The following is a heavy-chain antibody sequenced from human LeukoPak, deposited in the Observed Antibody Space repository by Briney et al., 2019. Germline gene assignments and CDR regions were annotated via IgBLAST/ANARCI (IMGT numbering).Heavy chain of an antibody. V-gene: IGHV4-38-2*01. CDR1: GYSICSGYY. Sequence: SETLSLTCFFSGYSICSGYYWGWIRQPPVKGLEWIGSICYSGSTYYNPSLKNRLTISVDTSKNQFSLKLSSVTAADTAVYYCARTRYYYGSRSYGAPYYFDYWGQGTLVTVSS. CDR3: ARTRYYYGSRSYGAPYYFDY. CDR2: ICYSGST. J-gene: IGHJ4*02. D-gene: IGHD3-10*01.